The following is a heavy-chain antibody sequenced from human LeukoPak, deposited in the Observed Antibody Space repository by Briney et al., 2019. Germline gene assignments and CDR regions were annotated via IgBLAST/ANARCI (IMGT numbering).Heavy chain of an antibody. CDR1: GGSFSGYY. CDR2: INHSGST. D-gene: IGHD3-10*01. J-gene: IGHJ5*02. Sequence: SETLSLTCAVYGGSFSGYYWSWIRQPPGKGLEWIGEINHSGSTNYNPSLKSRVTISVDTSKNQFSLKLSSVTAADTAVYHCARVRGVIISWFDPWGQGTLVTVSS. V-gene: IGHV4-34*01. CDR3: ARVRGVIISWFDP.